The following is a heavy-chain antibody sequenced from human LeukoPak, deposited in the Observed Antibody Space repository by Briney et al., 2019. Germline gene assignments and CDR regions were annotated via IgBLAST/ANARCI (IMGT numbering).Heavy chain of an antibody. V-gene: IGHV3-23*01. Sequence: GGSLRLSCAAAGFTFSNYAMTWVRQAPGKGLEWVSGISESGGSTKYADSVKGRFTISRDNSLNTVYLQMSSLRAEDTAVYFCAKRGIVIRGVLVIGFHKEAYYFDYWGQGILVTVSS. D-gene: IGHD3-10*01. CDR1: GFTFSNYA. CDR2: ISESGGST. J-gene: IGHJ4*02. CDR3: AKRGIVIRGVLVIGFHKEAYYFDY.